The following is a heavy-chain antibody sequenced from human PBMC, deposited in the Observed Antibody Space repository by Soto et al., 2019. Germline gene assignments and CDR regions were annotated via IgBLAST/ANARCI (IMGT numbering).Heavy chain of an antibody. D-gene: IGHD3-3*01. V-gene: IGHV1-18*01. CDR1: GYTFTSYG. CDR3: ARVRFLEWLFPTDWFDP. CDR2: ISAYNGNT. J-gene: IGHJ5*02. Sequence: QVQLVQSGAEVKKPGASVKVSCKASGYTFTSYGISWVRQAPGQGLEWMGWISAYNGNTNYAQKLQGRVTMTTDTSKSTAYMELRSLRSDDTAVYYCARVRFLEWLFPTDWFDPWGQGTLVTVSS.